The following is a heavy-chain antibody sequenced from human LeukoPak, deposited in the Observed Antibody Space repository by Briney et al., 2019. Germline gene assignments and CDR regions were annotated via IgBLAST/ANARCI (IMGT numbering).Heavy chain of an antibody. CDR3: VGCSSTSCYPYYNYWYFDL. CDR1: GGSISSYY. D-gene: IGHD2-2*01. Sequence: SETLSLTCTVSGGSISSYYWSWIRQPAGKELEWIGRIYTSGSTNYNPSLKSRVTMSVDTSKNQFSLKLSSVTAADTAVYYCVGCSSTSCYPYYNYWYFDLWGRGTLVTVSS. J-gene: IGHJ2*01. V-gene: IGHV4-4*07. CDR2: IYTSGST.